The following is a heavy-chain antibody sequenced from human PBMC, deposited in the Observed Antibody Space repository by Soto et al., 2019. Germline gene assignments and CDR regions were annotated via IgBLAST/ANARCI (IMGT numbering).Heavy chain of an antibody. CDR1: GYTFSDFD. J-gene: IGHJ6*02. D-gene: IGHD3-22*01. CDR3: ARGNPSYYAGFDV. V-gene: IGHV1-8*01. CDR2: MNAKSGDT. Sequence: ASVKVSCKASGYTFSDFDINWLRQASGQGPEWMGWMNAKSGDTFFAQRFQGKFTMTWDTSLSTAYMEVGSLTSDATAMHYCARGNPSYYAGFDVWGQGTTATVSS.